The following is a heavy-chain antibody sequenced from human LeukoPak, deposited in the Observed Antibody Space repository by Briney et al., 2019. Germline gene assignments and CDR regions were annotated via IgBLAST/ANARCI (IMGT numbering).Heavy chain of an antibody. J-gene: IGHJ4*02. V-gene: IGHV4-38-2*01. D-gene: IGHD6-6*01. CDR3: ARFSQLVRYFDY. CDR1: GYSISSVYY. Sequence: PSETLSLTCAVSGYSISSVYYWGWIRQPPGKGLEWIGSIYHSGSTYYNPSLKSRVTISVDTSKNQFSLKLSSVTAADTAVYYCARFSQLVRYFDYWGQGTLVTVSS. CDR2: IYHSGST.